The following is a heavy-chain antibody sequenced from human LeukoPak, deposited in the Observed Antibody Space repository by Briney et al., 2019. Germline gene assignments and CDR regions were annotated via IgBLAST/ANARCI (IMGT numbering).Heavy chain of an antibody. CDR3: ATWNDGWRFPYYFDY. J-gene: IGHJ4*02. V-gene: IGHV1-46*01. CDR1: GYTFTSYY. Sequence: ASVKVSCKASGYTFTSYYMHWVRQAPGQGLEWMGIINPSGGSTSYAQKFQGRVTMTRDTSTSTVYMELSSLRSEDTAVYYCATWNDGWRFPYYFDYWGQGTLVTVSS. CDR2: INPSGGST. D-gene: IGHD1-1*01.